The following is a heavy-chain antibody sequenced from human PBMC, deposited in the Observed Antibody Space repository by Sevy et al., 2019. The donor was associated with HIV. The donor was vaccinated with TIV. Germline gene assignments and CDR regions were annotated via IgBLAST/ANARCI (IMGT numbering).Heavy chain of an antibody. Sequence: GGSLRLSCAASGFSLNSFWMNWVRQTPGKGLEWVANINQNGSGTYYVDSVKGRFTISRDNSRNLLYLQMTSLRVEDTAVYYCVRAVATNGSFWGQGTLVTVSS. CDR2: INQNGSGT. CDR3: VRAVATNGSF. CDR1: GFSLNSFW. J-gene: IGHJ4*02. D-gene: IGHD2-15*01. V-gene: IGHV3-7*01.